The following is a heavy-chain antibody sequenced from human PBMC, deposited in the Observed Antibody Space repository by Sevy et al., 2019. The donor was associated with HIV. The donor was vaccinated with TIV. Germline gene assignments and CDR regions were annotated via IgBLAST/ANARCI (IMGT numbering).Heavy chain of an antibody. CDR3: ARQEYSSSPFDP. V-gene: IGHV4-39*01. J-gene: IGHJ5*02. CDR2: IYYTGTT. Sequence: SETLSLTCTVSGGSVRSSSYYWAWIRQPPGKGLECIGTIYYTGTTSYIQSLKSRLTISVDKSKNQLSLKLSSVTAADTATYYCARQEYSSSPFDPWGQGALVTVSS. D-gene: IGHD6-13*01. CDR1: GGSVRSSSYY.